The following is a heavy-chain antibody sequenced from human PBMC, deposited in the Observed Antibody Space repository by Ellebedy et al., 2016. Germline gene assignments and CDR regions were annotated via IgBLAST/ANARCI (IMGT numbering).Heavy chain of an antibody. CDR1: GFNFSTYG. CDR2: MWFDGSNR. D-gene: IGHD3-9*01. V-gene: IGHV3-33*01. J-gene: IGHJ3*01. CDR3: ARGAVMFSFDTSDEGTDGFDV. Sequence: GESLKISCAASGFNFSTYGMHWVRQAPGKGLDWVAVMWFDGSNRFYADSVKGRFTISRDTSKNTLYLQMNSLRAEDTAVYFCARGAVMFSFDTSDEGTDGFDVWGQGTMVTVSS.